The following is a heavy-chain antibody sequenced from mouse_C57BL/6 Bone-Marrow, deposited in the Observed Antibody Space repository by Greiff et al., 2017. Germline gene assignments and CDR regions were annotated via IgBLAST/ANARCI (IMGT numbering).Heavy chain of an antibody. CDR2: ISSGGSYT. CDR1: GFTFSSYG. V-gene: IGHV5-6*02. J-gene: IGHJ3*01. D-gene: IGHD4-1*01. CDR3: ARLRTGPFAY. Sequence: VMLVESGGDLVKPGGSLKLSCAASGFTFSSYGMSWVRQTPDKRLEWVATISSGGSYTYYPDSVKGRFTISRDNAKNTLYLQMSSLKSEDTAMYYCARLRTGPFAYWGQGTLVTVSA.